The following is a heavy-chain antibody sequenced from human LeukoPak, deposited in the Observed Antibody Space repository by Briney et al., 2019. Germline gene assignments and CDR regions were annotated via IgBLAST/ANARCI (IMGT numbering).Heavy chain of an antibody. V-gene: IGHV3-30*04. J-gene: IGHJ4*02. CDR1: GFSFSSFG. CDR3: ARFREYTYGPFDS. CDR2: LSHDGRNK. Sequence: GKSLRLSCAASGFSFSSFGMNWVRQAPGKGLEWVAVLSHDGRNKNYADSVKGRFIISRDNSKKTLYLQMNSLRDEDTAAYYCARFREYTYGPFDSWGQGTLVTVSS. D-gene: IGHD5-18*01.